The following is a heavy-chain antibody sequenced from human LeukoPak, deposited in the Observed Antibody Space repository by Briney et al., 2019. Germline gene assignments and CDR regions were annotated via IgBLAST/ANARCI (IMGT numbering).Heavy chain of an antibody. CDR3: ARGRSVLRYFDWLLGY. D-gene: IGHD3-9*01. Sequence: ASVKVSCKASGYTFTSYDINWVRQATGQGLEWMGWMNPNSGNTGYAQKFQGRVTTTRNTSISTAYMELSSLRSEDTAVYYCARGRSVLRYFDWLLGYWGQGTLVTVSS. J-gene: IGHJ4*02. V-gene: IGHV1-8*01. CDR1: GYTFTSYD. CDR2: MNPNSGNT.